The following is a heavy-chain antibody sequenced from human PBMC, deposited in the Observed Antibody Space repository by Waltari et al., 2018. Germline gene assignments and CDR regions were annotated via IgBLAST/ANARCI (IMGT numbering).Heavy chain of an antibody. V-gene: IGHV4-59*01. CDR2: IYYSGST. Sequence: QVQLQESGPGLVKPSETLSLTCTVSGGSISSYYWSWIRQPPGKGLEWIGYIYYSGSTNYTPSLKSRVTISVDTSKNQFSLKLSSVTAADTAVYYCARSFIGDIDYWGQGTLVTVSS. D-gene: IGHD3-16*01. CDR3: ARSFIGDIDY. J-gene: IGHJ4*02. CDR1: GGSISSYY.